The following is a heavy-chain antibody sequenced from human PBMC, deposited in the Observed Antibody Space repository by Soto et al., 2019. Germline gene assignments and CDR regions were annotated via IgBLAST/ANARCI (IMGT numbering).Heavy chain of an antibody. CDR3: ASNYEYSSSSGVPNWFDP. D-gene: IGHD6-6*01. V-gene: IGHV3-23*01. CDR1: GFTFSSYA. CDR2: ISGSGGST. Sequence: HPGGSLRLSCAASGFTFSSYAMSWVRQAPGKGLEWVSAISGSGGSTYYADSVKGRFTISRDNSKNTLYLQMNSLRAEDTAVYYCASNYEYSSSSGVPNWFDPWGQGTLVTVSS. J-gene: IGHJ5*02.